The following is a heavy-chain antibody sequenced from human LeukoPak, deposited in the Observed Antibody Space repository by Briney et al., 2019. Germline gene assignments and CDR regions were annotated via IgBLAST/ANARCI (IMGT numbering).Heavy chain of an antibody. J-gene: IGHJ5*02. V-gene: IGHV4-39*01. Sequence: PSETLSLTRTVSGGSISSSSYYWGWIRQPPGKGLEWIGSIYYSGSTYYNPSLKSRLTMSVDTSKNQFSLKLSSVTAADTAVYYCARWDRYCSSTSCYVHRFDPWGQGTLVTVSS. CDR3: ARWDRYCSSTSCYVHRFDP. CDR2: IYYSGST. CDR1: GGSISSSSYY. D-gene: IGHD2-2*01.